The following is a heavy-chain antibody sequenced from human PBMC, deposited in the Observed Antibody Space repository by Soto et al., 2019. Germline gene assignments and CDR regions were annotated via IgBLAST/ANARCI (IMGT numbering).Heavy chain of an antibody. V-gene: IGHV4-59*01. J-gene: IGHJ5*02. D-gene: IGHD3-9*01. CDR3: ARDRDILTGYGLAP. Sequence: GKGLEWIGYIYYSGSTNYNPSLKSRVTISVDTSKNQFSLKLSSVTAADTAVYYCARDRDILTGYGLAPWGKGSLV. CDR2: IYYSGST.